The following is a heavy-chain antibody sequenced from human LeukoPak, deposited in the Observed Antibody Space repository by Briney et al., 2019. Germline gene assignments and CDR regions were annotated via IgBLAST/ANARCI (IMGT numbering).Heavy chain of an antibody. CDR1: GFTFSSYE. J-gene: IGHJ3*02. CDR2: ISSSGSTI. V-gene: IGHV3-48*03. Sequence: GGSLRLSCAAPGFTFSSYEMNWVRQAPGKGLEWVSYISSSGSTIYYADSVKGRFTISRDNAKNSLYLQMNSLRAEDTAVYYCARESGYSSGWYGDAFDIWGQGTMVTVSS. CDR3: ARESGYSSGWYGDAFDI. D-gene: IGHD6-19*01.